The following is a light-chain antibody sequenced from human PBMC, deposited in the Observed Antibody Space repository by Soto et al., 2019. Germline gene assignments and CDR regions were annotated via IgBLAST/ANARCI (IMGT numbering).Light chain of an antibody. J-gene: IGKJ5*01. CDR1: QSVSSSY. CDR2: GAS. Sequence: ESVLTQSPGTLSLSPGERATLSCRASQSVSSSYVAWYQQKPGQAPRLLFYGASSWATGIPARFSGSGSGTDFTPTISRLEPEDFAVYYSQHYSSSPLVSFGEGTRLEIK. V-gene: IGKV3-20*01. CDR3: QHYSSSPLVS.